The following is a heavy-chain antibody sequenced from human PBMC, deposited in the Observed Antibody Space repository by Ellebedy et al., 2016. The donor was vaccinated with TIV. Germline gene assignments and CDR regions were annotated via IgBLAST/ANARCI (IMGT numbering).Heavy chain of an antibody. CDR1: GFDFSQYG. J-gene: IGHJ4*02. Sequence: GESLKISXTVSGFDFSQYGMNWDRQAPGKGLQWVSYISGSGGGMTYADSVKGRFTISRDNAKNSLYLHMNSLRDEDTAVYYCARGGAARPDYWGPGTLVTVSS. CDR3: ARGGAARPDY. CDR2: ISGSGGGM. D-gene: IGHD6-6*01. V-gene: IGHV3-48*02.